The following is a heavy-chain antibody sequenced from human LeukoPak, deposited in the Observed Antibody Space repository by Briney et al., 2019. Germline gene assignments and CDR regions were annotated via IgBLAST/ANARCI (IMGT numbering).Heavy chain of an antibody. CDR1: GFTFTHSW. Sequence: GGSLRLSCAASGFTFTHSWMSWVRQAPGKGLEWVANIKQDGSEKYYVDSVEGRFTISRGNAKNSVSPQMNSLRGEDTAVYYCVRALGSSSADYWGQGTLVTVSS. D-gene: IGHD6-6*01. CDR2: IKQDGSEK. CDR3: VRALGSSSADY. V-gene: IGHV3-7*01. J-gene: IGHJ4*02.